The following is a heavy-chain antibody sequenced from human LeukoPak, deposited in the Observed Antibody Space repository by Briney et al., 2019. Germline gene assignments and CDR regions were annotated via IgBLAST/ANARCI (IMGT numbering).Heavy chain of an antibody. CDR1: GGTFSSYA. D-gene: IGHD5-18*01. CDR3: ASMVTKRNTAMVLNYFDY. V-gene: IGHV1-69*04. Sequence: SVKVSCKASGGTFSSYAIIWVRQAPGQGLEWMGRIIPILGIANYAQKFQGRVTITADKSTSTAYMELSSLRSEDTAVYYCASMVTKRNTAMVLNYFDYWGQGTPVTVSS. J-gene: IGHJ4*02. CDR2: IIPILGIA.